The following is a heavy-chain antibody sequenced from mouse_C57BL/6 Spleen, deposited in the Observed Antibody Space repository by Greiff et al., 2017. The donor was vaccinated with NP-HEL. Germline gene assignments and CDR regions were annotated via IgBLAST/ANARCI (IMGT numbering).Heavy chain of an antibody. V-gene: IGHV3-8*01. Sequence: EVMLVESGPGLAKPSQSLSLSCSVTGYSITSDYWNWIRKFPGNKLEYMGYISYGGSTYYNPSLTSRISISRDTSKNQYYLQLNSVTTEDTATYYCARSHDASYYFDYWGQGTTLTVSS. J-gene: IGHJ2*01. D-gene: IGHD2-12*01. CDR2: ISYGGST. CDR1: GYSITSDY. CDR3: ARSHDASYYFDY.